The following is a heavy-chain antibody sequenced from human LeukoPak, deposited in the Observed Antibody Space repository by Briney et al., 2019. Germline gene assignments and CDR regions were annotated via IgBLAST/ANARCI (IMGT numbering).Heavy chain of an antibody. D-gene: IGHD2-2*01. CDR1: GFTFSSYA. V-gene: IGHV3-30-3*01. CDR3: ARDSCSSTSCYYYYGMDV. Sequence: GRSLRLSFAASGFTFSSYAMHWVRQAPGKGLEWVAVISYDGSNKYYADSVKGRFTISRDNSKNTLYLQMNSLRAEDTAVYYCARDSCSSTSCYYYYGMDVWGQGTTVTVSS. J-gene: IGHJ6*02. CDR2: ISYDGSNK.